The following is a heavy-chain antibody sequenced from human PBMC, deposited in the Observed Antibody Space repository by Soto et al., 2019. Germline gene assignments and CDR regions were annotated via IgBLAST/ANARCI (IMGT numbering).Heavy chain of an antibody. Sequence: SETLSLTCTVSGDSISSSNYYWGWIRQPPGKGLEWIANIYYSGTTYCNPSLKSRVAISVDTSKNHFSLKLNSVTAADTAIYYCARSNSGYYKWFDPWGQGTLVTVSS. CDR2: IYYSGTT. J-gene: IGHJ5*02. D-gene: IGHD3-22*01. CDR3: ARSNSGYYKWFDP. V-gene: IGHV4-39*02. CDR1: GDSISSSNYY.